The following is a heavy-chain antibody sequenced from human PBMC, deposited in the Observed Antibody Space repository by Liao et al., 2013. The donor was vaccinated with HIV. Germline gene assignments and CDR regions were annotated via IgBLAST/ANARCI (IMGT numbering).Heavy chain of an antibody. D-gene: IGHD1-26*01. CDR3: AAGRDYFDY. CDR1: GASISGNY. CDR2: IYYSGST. Sequence: QVQLLESGPGLVKPSETLSLTCTVSGASISGNYWSWIRQPPGKGLEWIGYIYYSGSTNYNPSLKSRVTISVETSNNQFSLKLNSVTAADTAVYYCAAGRDYFDYWGRREPVGHRLL. V-gene: IGHV4-59*08. J-gene: IGHJ4*01.